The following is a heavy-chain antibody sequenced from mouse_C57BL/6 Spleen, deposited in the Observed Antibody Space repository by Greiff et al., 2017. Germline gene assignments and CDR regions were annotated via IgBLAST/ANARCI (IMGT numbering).Heavy chain of an antibody. CDR2: IDPETGGT. Sequence: QVHVKQSGAELVRPGASVTLSCKASGYTFTDYEMHWVKQTPVHGLEWIGAIDPETGGTAYNQKFKGKAILTADKSSSTAYMELRSLTSEDSAVYYCTRETYDYDVLFAYWGQGTLVTVSA. V-gene: IGHV1-15*01. D-gene: IGHD2-4*01. CDR1: GYTFTDYE. CDR3: TRETYDYDVLFAY. J-gene: IGHJ3*01.